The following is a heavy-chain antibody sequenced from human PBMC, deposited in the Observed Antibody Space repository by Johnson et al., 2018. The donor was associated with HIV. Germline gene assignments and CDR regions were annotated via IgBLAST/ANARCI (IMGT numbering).Heavy chain of an antibody. CDR3: AKSQDAYNYDDAFDV. V-gene: IGHV3-30-3*02. CDR1: GFTFSSYA. CDR2: ISYDGSNI. J-gene: IGHJ3*01. D-gene: IGHD5-24*01. Sequence: VQLVESGGGVVQPGRSLRLSCAASGFTFSSYAMHWVRQAPGKGLEWVAVISYDGSNIYYADSVKGRFTISRDNSKNTLFLQMNSRRAEDTAVYYCAKSQDAYNYDDAFDVWGQGTMVTVSS.